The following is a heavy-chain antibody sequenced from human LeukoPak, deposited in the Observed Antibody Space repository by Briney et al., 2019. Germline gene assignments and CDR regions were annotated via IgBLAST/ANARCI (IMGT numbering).Heavy chain of an antibody. CDR2: IIPIFGTA. V-gene: IGHV1-69*01. J-gene: IGHJ4*02. CDR3: WGAPYGYVGVY. CDR1: GGTFSSYA. Sequence: ASVKVSCKASGGTFSSYAISWGRQAPGQGLEWMGGIIPIFGTANYAQTFQGRVTITADESTNTPYMVLRSLISAAAAAYYCWGAPYGYVGVYWGQGPLVTVSS. D-gene: IGHD5-18*01.